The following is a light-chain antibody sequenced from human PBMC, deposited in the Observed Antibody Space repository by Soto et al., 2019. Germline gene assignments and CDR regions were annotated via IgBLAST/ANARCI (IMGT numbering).Light chain of an antibody. V-gene: IGKV3D-7*01. J-gene: IGKJ5*01. Sequence: VLTQSPATLSLSPGERATLFCRASQSVNSTFLAWYQQKPGQAPRLLIYGASSRATGIPDRFSGSGSGTEFTLTISGLLPEDFATYHCQQLNTLPFTFGQGTRLEIK. CDR3: QQLNTLPFT. CDR2: GAS. CDR1: QSVNSTF.